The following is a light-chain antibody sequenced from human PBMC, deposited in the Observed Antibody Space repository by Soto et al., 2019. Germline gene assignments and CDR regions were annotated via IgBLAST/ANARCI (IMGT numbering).Light chain of an antibody. CDR1: QSIRTW. V-gene: IGKV1-5*01. Sequence: DIQMTQSPSTLSASVGDRVTITCRASQSIRTWLAWYQHKPGKAPKFLIYDASTVESGVPSRFSGSGSGTEFTLIISYPQPVDFSTYYCQQYHNYPRTFGQGTRVEIK. CDR3: QQYHNYPRT. CDR2: DAS. J-gene: IGKJ1*01.